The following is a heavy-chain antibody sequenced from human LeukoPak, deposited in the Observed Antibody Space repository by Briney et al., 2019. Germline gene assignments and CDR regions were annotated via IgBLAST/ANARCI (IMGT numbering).Heavy chain of an antibody. V-gene: IGHV4-34*01. D-gene: IGHD1-7*01. Sequence: PSETLSLTCAVYGGSFSGYYWSWIRQPPGKGLEWIGEINHSGSTNYNTSLKSRVTISVDTSKNQFSLKLSSVTAADTAVYYCARGLSLITGTTAVVATKGSLDYWGQGTLVTVSS. CDR3: ARGLSLITGTTAVVATKGSLDY. J-gene: IGHJ4*02. CDR1: GGSFSGYY. CDR2: INHSGST.